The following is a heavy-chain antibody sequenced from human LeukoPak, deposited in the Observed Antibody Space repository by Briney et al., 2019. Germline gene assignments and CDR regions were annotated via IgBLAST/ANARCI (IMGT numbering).Heavy chain of an antibody. CDR1: GFTFSSYG. D-gene: IGHD3-22*01. Sequence: GRSLRLSCAASGFTFSSYGMHWVRQAPGKGLEGVAVIWYDGSNKYYADSVKGRFTISRENSKNTLYLQMNSLRAEDTAVYYCAREVVVIIKDAFDIWGQGTMVTVSS. CDR3: AREVVVIIKDAFDI. J-gene: IGHJ3*02. CDR2: IWYDGSNK. V-gene: IGHV3-33*01.